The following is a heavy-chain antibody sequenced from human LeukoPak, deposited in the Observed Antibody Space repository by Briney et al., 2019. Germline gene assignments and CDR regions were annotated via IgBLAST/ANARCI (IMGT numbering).Heavy chain of an antibody. CDR3: ARGTTIFGVFDF. V-gene: IGHV1-46*01. Sequence: ASVKVSCKASGYTFTSYHMNWVRQAPGQGLEWMGVINPSGGSTSYAQKFQGRVTMTRDTSTSTVYMELSSLRSEDTAVYYCARGTTIFGVFDFWGQGTPVTVSS. CDR2: INPSGGST. CDR1: GYTFTSYH. D-gene: IGHD3-3*01. J-gene: IGHJ4*02.